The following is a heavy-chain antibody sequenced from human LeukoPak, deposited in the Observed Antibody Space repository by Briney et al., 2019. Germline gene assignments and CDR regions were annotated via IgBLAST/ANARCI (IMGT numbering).Heavy chain of an antibody. CDR2: LSGGGHTT. Sequence: PGGSLRLSCAASGFTFSSYAMHWVRQAPGKGLEWVSFLSGGGHTTYYADSVKGRFIISRDNSKNMVYLQMHRLRAEDTAVYYCAKDLKGDYFDIRGNYHHVPTYYFDSWGQGTLVTVSS. CDR3: AKDLKGDYFDIRGNYHHVPTYYFDS. CDR1: GFTFSSYA. V-gene: IGHV3-23*01. D-gene: IGHD3-22*01. J-gene: IGHJ4*02.